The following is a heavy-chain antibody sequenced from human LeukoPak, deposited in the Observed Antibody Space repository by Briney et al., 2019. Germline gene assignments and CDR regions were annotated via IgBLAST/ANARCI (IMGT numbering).Heavy chain of an antibody. Sequence: GGSLRLSCAASGFTFSSHAMHWVRQAPGKRLEYLSAVSSNGDSTYYANSVKGRFTISRDNSKNTLYLQMGSLRAEDMAVYYCARRGGYYFDYWGQGTLVTVSS. CDR2: VSSNGDST. CDR3: ARRGGYYFDY. CDR1: GFTFSSHA. V-gene: IGHV3-64*01. D-gene: IGHD4-23*01. J-gene: IGHJ4*02.